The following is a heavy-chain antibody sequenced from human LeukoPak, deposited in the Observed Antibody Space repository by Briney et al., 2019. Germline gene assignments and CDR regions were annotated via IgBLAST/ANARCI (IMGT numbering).Heavy chain of an antibody. J-gene: IGHJ4*02. CDR2: IYYSGST. D-gene: IGHD3-10*01. CDR3: ARQDLLWFGEFLFDY. CDR1: GGSISSSSYY. Sequence: SETLSLTCTVSGGSISSSSYYWGWIRQPPGKGLEWIGSIYYSGSTYYNPSLKSRVTISVDTSKNQFSLKLSSVTAADTAVYYCARQDLLWFGEFLFDYWGQGTLVTVSS. V-gene: IGHV4-39*01.